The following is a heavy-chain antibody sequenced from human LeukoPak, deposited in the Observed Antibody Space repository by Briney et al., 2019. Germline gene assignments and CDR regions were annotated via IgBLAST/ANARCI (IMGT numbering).Heavy chain of an antibody. J-gene: IGHJ3*02. D-gene: IGHD4-17*01. CDR1: GGSVSSGSYF. V-gene: IGHV4-61*01. CDR2: IYYSGST. CDR3: AREPHDYGAVPGI. Sequence: KPSETLSLTCTVSGGSVSSGSYFWSWIRQPPGKGLEWIGYIYYSGSTNYNPSLKSRVTISLDTSKNQFSLKLKSMTASDTAVYYCAREPHDYGAVPGIWGQGTMVTVSS.